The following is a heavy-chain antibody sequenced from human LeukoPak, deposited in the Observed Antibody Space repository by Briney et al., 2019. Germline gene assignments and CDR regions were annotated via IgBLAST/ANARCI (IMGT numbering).Heavy chain of an antibody. CDR1: GDSISGYF. D-gene: IGHD6-19*01. Sequence: SETLSLTCTVSGDSISGYFWSWIRQTPGKGLEWIGYIHYSGSTNYNPSLKSRVTISVDTSKNQFSLKLSSVTAADTAVYYCARHEDSGWLGYWGQGTLVTVSS. V-gene: IGHV4-59*08. CDR2: IHYSGST. CDR3: ARHEDSGWLGY. J-gene: IGHJ4*02.